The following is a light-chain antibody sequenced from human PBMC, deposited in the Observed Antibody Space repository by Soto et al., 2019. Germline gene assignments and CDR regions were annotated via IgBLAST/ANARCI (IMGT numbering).Light chain of an antibody. CDR2: GAS. CDR1: QSVSSSY. V-gene: IGKV3-20*01. CDR3: QRYGSSPRT. Sequence: EIVLTQSPGTLSSSPWERATLSCRASQSVSSSYLAWYQQKPGQAPRLLIYGASSRATGIPDRFSGSGSGTDFTLTISRLEPEDFAVYYCQRYGSSPRTFGQGTKVDIK. J-gene: IGKJ1*01.